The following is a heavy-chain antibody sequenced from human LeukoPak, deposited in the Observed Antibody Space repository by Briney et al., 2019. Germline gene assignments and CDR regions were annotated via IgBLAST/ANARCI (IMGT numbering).Heavy chain of an antibody. V-gene: IGHV1-69*04. Sequence: PVKVSCKASGGTFSSYAISWVRQAPGQGLEWMGRIIPIFGIANYAQKFQGRVTITADKSTSTAYMELSSLRSEDTAVYYCAREGGYDYSNYPTPYYYYGMDVWGQGTTVTVSS. D-gene: IGHD4-11*01. CDR3: AREGGYDYSNYPTPYYYYGMDV. CDR2: IIPIFGIA. J-gene: IGHJ6*02. CDR1: GGTFSSYA.